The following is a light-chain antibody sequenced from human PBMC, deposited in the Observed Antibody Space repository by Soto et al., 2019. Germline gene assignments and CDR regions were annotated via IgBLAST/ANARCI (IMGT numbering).Light chain of an antibody. CDR3: AGWDDSLSRWV. CDR1: SSSIGSNH. V-gene: IGLV1-47*01. J-gene: IGLJ3*02. CDR2: RNT. Sequence: QSVLTQPPSASGTPGQRVTISCSGSSSSIGSNHVYWYQELPGTAPKLLIYRNTLRPSGVPDRFSASKSGTSASLAISGLRSEDEADYYCAGWDDSLSRWVFGGGTKLTVL.